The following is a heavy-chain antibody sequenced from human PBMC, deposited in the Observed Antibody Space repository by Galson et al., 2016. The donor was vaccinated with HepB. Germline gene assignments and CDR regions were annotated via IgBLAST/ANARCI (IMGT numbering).Heavy chain of an antibody. CDR3: AWDSVDTALVCGYHGMDV. D-gene: IGHD5-18*01. CDR2: ISYSGST. V-gene: IGHV4-59*01. Sequence: SETLSLTCTVSGGSIRSYYWSWIRQPPGKGLEWIGCISYSGSTKYNPSLRRRVTISVVTSTKQISLKLTSATPPYTAVYSWAWDSVDTALVCGYHGMDVWGQGTTVTVSS. J-gene: IGHJ6*02. CDR1: GGSIRSYY.